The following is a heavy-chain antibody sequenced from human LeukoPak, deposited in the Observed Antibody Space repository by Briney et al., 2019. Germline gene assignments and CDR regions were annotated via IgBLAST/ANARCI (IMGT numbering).Heavy chain of an antibody. D-gene: IGHD2-21*02. J-gene: IGHJ4*02. Sequence: PSETLSLTCTVSGGSISSGDYYWSWIRQPPGKGLEWIGYIYYSGSTYYNPSLKSRVTISVDTSKNQFSLKLSSVTAADTAVYYCARGGRPPYLLLSDPFDYWGQGTLVTVSS. V-gene: IGHV4-30-4*01. CDR3: ARGGRPPYLLLSDPFDY. CDR1: GGSISSGDYY. CDR2: IYYSGST.